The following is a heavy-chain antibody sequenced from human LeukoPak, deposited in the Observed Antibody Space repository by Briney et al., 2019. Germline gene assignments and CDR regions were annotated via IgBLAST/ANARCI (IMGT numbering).Heavy chain of an antibody. CDR2: IKQDGSEK. Sequence: PGGSLRLSCAASGFTFSNAWMSWVRQAPGKGLEWVANIKQDGSEKYYVDSVKGRFSISRDNAKNSLYLQMNSLRAEDTAVYYCARDYDFWSGYLDYWGQGTLVTVSS. J-gene: IGHJ4*02. V-gene: IGHV3-7*05. CDR1: GFTFSNAW. D-gene: IGHD3-3*01. CDR3: ARDYDFWSGYLDY.